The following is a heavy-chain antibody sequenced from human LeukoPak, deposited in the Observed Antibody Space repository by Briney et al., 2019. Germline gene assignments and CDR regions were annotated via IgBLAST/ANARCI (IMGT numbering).Heavy chain of an antibody. Sequence: ASVKVSCKASGYTFTSYDINWVRQATGQGLEWMGWMNPNSGNTGYAQKFQGRVTMTRNTSISTAYMELSSLRSEDTAVYYCVRDRNDYGGTPYWCFDLWGRGTLVTVSS. CDR3: VRDRNDYGGTPYWCFDL. V-gene: IGHV1-8*01. J-gene: IGHJ2*01. CDR1: GYTFTSYD. CDR2: MNPNSGNT. D-gene: IGHD4-23*01.